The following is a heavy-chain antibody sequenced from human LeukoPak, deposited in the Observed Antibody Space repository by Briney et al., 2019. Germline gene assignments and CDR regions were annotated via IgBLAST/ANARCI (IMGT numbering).Heavy chain of an antibody. V-gene: IGHV4-59*01. CDR2: IYDSGST. CDR1: GGSISSYY. D-gene: IGHD5-24*01. CDR3: ARDGDGYTFFDY. J-gene: IGHJ4*02. Sequence: PSETLSLTCTVSGGSISSYYWSWIRQPPGKGLEWIGYIYDSGSTNYNPSLKSRVTISVDTSKNQFSLQLSSVTAADTAVYYCARDGDGYTFFDYWGQGTLVTVSS.